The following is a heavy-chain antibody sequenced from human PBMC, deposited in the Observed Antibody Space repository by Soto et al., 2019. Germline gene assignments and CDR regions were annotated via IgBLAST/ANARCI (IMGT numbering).Heavy chain of an antibody. Sequence: PPETLSLTCSVSGASISSGGYYWNWIRQHPGKGLEWIGYIYFAGTTNYNPSLKSRVTISLDASKNQFSLRLTSVTAADTAVYYCARLGAYFQALDSWGQGTLVTVSS. D-gene: IGHD3-16*01. J-gene: IGHJ4*02. V-gene: IGHV4-61*08. CDR1: GASISSGGYY. CDR3: ARLGAYFQALDS. CDR2: IYFAGTT.